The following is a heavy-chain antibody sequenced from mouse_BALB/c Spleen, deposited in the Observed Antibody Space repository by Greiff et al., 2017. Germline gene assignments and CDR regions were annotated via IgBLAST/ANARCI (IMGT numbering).Heavy chain of an antibody. CDR2: ISTYYGNT. J-gene: IGHJ4*01. CDR3: ARGITPFYYAMDY. CDR1: SYTFTDYA. D-gene: IGHD2-4*01. Sequence: QGQLQQSGPELVRPGVSVKISCKGSSYTFTDYAMHWVKQSHAKSLEWIGVISTYYGNTNYNQKFKGKATMTVDKSSSTAYMELARLTSEDSAVYYCARGITPFYYAMDYWGQGTSVTVSS. V-gene: IGHV1-67*01.